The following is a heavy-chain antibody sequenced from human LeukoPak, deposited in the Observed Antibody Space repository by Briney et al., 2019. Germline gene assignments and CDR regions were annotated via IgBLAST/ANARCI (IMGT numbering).Heavy chain of an antibody. CDR1: GGSISSGGYY. D-gene: IGHD3-9*01. J-gene: IGHJ4*02. CDR2: IYYSGST. V-gene: IGHV4-31*03. CDR3: AGSRYFDRGAIDY. Sequence: PSETLSLTCTVSGGSISSGGYYWSWIRQHPGTGLEWIGYIYYSGSTYYNPSLKSRVTISVDTSKNQFSLKLSSVTAADTAVYYCAGSRYFDRGAIDYWGQGTLVTVSS.